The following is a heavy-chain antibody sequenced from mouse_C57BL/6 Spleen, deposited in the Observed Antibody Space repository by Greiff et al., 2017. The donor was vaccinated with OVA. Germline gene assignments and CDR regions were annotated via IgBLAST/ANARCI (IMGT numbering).Heavy chain of an antibody. V-gene: IGHV1-63*01. D-gene: IGHD1-1*01. CDR1: GYTFTNYW. CDR2: IYPGGGYT. CDR3: ERGNYGSSYDY. Sequence: QVQLQQSGAELVRPGTSVKMSCKASGYTFTNYWIGWAKQRPGHGLEWIGDIYPGGGYTNYNEKFKGKATLTADKSSSTAYMQFSSLTSEDSARYYCERGNYGSSYDYWGQGTTLTVSS. J-gene: IGHJ2*01.